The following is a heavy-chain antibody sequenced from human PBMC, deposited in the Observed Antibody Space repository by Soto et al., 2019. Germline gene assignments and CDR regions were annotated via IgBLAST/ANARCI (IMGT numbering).Heavy chain of an antibody. CDR3: IRAGYYRFDY. CDR2: INADGGST. V-gene: IGHV3-74*01. CDR1: GFTFSSYW. J-gene: IGHJ4*02. D-gene: IGHD3-9*01. Sequence: EVQLVESGGGLLQPGGSLRLSCAASGFTFSSYWMHWVRQAPGEGLVWVSRINADGGSTCYADSVKGRFTISRDNAKNTLYLQLNSLSPEDTAVYYCIRAGYYRFDYWGPGTLVTVSS.